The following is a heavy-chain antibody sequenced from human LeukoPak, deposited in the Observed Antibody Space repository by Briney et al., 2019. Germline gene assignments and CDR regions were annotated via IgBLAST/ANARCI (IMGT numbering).Heavy chain of an antibody. CDR1: GYTFTSYG. CDR3: AGDLRQWPPESYFDY. V-gene: IGHV1-18*01. J-gene: IGHJ4*02. CDR2: ISAYNGNT. D-gene: IGHD6-19*01. Sequence: ASVKVSCKASGYTFTSYGISWVRQAPGQGLEWMGWISAYNGNTNYAQKLQGRVTMTTDTSTSTAYMELRSLRSDDTAVYYCAGDLRQWPPESYFDYWGQGTLVTVSS.